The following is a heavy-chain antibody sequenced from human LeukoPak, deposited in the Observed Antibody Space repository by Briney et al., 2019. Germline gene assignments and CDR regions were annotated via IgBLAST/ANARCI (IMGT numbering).Heavy chain of an antibody. V-gene: IGHV4-59*12. CDR3: ARDRYGSGRFQIRTTAIDAFDI. D-gene: IGHD3-10*01. J-gene: IGHJ3*02. CDR2: IYYSGST. CDR1: GGSISSYY. Sequence: SETLSLTCTVSGGSISSYYWSWIRQPPGKGLEWIGYIYYSGSTNYNPSLKSRVTISVDTSKNQFSLKLSSVTAADTAVYYCARDRYGSGRFQIRTTAIDAFDIWGQGTMVTVSS.